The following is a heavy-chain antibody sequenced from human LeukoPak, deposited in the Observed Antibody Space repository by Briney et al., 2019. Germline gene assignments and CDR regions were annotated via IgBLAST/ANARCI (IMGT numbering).Heavy chain of an antibody. CDR2: ISWNSGSI. J-gene: IGHJ2*01. CDR1: GFTFDDYA. D-gene: IGHD3-22*01. Sequence: GGSLRLSCAASGFTFDDYAMHWVRQAPGKGLEWVSGISWNSGSIGYADSVKGRFTISRDNAKNSLYLQMNSLRAEDTALYYCAKSSSGYYQGTWYFDLWGRGTLVTVSS. CDR3: AKSSSGYYQGTWYFDL. V-gene: IGHV3-9*01.